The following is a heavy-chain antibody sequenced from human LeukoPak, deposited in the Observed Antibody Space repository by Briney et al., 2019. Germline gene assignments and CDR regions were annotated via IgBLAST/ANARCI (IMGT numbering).Heavy chain of an antibody. CDR3: ARGGFSADY. CDR2: IRDSASTI. J-gene: IGHJ4*02. CDR1: GFTFSDYY. Sequence: PGRSLRLSCAASGFTFSDYYMSWIRQAPGKGLEWVSYIRDSASTIYYAASVKGRFTISRDNAKNSLYLQMNSVRAEDTAVYYCARGGFSADYWGQGTLVTVSS. V-gene: IGHV3-11*04.